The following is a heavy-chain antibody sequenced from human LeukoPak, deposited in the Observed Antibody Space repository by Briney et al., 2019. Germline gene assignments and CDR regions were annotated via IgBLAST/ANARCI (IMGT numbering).Heavy chain of an antibody. V-gene: IGHV1-18*01. CDR2: ISAYNGNT. D-gene: IGHD3-10*01. J-gene: IGHJ5*02. Sequence: ASVKVSCKASGYTFTSYGISWVRQAPGQGLEWMGWISAYNGNTNYAQKLQGRVTMTTDISTSTAYMELRSLRSDDTAVYYCARDPLRFGELFGNWFDPWGQGTLVTVSS. CDR1: GYTFTSYG. CDR3: ARDPLRFGELFGNWFDP.